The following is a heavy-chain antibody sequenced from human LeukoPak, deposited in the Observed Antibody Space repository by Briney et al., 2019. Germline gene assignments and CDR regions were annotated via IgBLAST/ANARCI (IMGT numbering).Heavy chain of an antibody. D-gene: IGHD1-14*01. Sequence: GRSLRLSCAASGFTFSSYGMHWVRQAPGKGLEWVAVIWYDGNNKYYADSVKGRFTISRDNSKNTLYLQMNSLRAEDTAVYYCARDLRTHRSAAYDAFDIWGQGTMVTVSS. CDR3: ARDLRTHRSAAYDAFDI. CDR1: GFTFSSYG. V-gene: IGHV3-33*01. J-gene: IGHJ3*02. CDR2: IWYDGNNK.